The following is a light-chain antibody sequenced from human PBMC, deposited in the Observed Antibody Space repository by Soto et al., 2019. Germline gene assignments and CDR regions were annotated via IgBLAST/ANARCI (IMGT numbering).Light chain of an antibody. CDR1: SYNIGSNT. CDR2: SNN. CDR3: AAWYDSLNGVV. Sequence: QSVLTQPPSASGTPGQRVTISCSGSSYNIGSNTVNWYQQLPGTAPKLLIYSNNQRPSGVPDRFSGSKSGTSASLAISGLQSEDEADYYCAAWYDSLNGVVFGGGTKLTVL. V-gene: IGLV1-44*01. J-gene: IGLJ2*01.